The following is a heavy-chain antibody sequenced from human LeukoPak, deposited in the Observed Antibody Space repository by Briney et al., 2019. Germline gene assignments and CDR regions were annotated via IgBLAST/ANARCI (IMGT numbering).Heavy chain of an antibody. CDR1: GNSISTYY. Sequence: PSETLSHTCTVSGNSISTYYWTWIRQPPGKGLEWIGYLYYGESTNYSPSLKSRVTISVDTSKNQFSLKLSSVTAADTAVYYCARIQNIAAAGWGVDYWGQGTLVTVSS. CDR2: LYYGEST. J-gene: IGHJ4*02. D-gene: IGHD6-13*01. V-gene: IGHV4-59*08. CDR3: ARIQNIAAAGWGVDY.